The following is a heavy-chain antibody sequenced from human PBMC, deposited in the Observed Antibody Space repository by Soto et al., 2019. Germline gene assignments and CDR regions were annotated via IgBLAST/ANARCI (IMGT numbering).Heavy chain of an antibody. D-gene: IGHD2-2*01. V-gene: IGHV5-51*01. Sequence: PGESLKISCKGSGYSFTSYWIGWVRQMPGKGLEWMGIIYPGDSDTRYSPSFQGQVTISADKSISTAYLQWSSLKASDTAMYYFARAGDDIVVVPAAPFDYWGQGTLVTVSS. CDR2: IYPGDSDT. J-gene: IGHJ4*02. CDR1: GYSFTSYW. CDR3: ARAGDDIVVVPAAPFDY.